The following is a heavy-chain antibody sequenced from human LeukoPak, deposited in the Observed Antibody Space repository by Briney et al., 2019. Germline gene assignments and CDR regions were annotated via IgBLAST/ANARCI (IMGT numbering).Heavy chain of an antibody. Sequence: SQTLSLTCAISGDSVSSNSAAWNWIRQSPSRGLEWLGRTYYRSKWYNDYAVSVKSRITINPDTSKNQFSLQLNSVTPEDTAVYYCARDRSTSTYYYGSGINDAFDIWGQGTMVTVSS. D-gene: IGHD3-10*01. CDR1: GDSVSSNSAA. V-gene: IGHV6-1*01. J-gene: IGHJ3*02. CDR3: ARDRSTSTYYYGSGINDAFDI. CDR2: TYYRSKWYN.